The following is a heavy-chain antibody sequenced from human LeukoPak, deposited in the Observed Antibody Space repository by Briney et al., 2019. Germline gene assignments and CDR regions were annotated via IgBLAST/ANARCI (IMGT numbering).Heavy chain of an antibody. J-gene: IGHJ4*02. CDR3: AKGIGSSCYYAFDY. Sequence: GGSLSLSCAASGFTFICYSMHWVRQAPGKGLEWVAVISYDIHSKYYADSVRGRCTISRDNSENTLYLQMNSLRAEDTAVYYCAKGIGSSCYYAFDYWGQEILVTVSS. CDR1: GFTFICYS. CDR2: ISYDIHSK. D-gene: IGHD3-22*01. V-gene: IGHV3-30*04.